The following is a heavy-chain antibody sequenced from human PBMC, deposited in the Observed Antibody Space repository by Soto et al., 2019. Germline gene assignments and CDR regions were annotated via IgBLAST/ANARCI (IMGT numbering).Heavy chain of an antibody. V-gene: IGHV3-21*01. CDR3: AREETAWPLAYGLDV. CDR1: GFSFSTYS. J-gene: IGHJ6*02. Sequence: GGSLRLSCEASGFSFSTYSMHWVRQAPGKGLEWVSSIGRRSDIYYADSVKGRFTISRDNAKNSVSLQMNSLRDKDTAVYYCAREETAWPLAYGLDVWGQGTTVTVSS. D-gene: IGHD2-21*02. CDR2: IGRRSDI.